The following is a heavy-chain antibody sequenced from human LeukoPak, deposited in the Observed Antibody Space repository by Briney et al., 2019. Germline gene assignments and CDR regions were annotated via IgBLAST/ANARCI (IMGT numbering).Heavy chain of an antibody. D-gene: IGHD3-10*01. V-gene: IGHV4-4*07. Sequence: SETLSLTCTVSGGSIGSYYWSWIRQPAGKGLEWIGRIYTSGSTNYNPSLKSRVTMSVDTSKNQFSLKLSSVTAADTAVYYCAREIGPFSITMVRGVTYYMDVWGKGTTVTISS. CDR3: AREIGPFSITMVRGVTYYMDV. CDR2: IYTSGST. CDR1: GGSIGSYY. J-gene: IGHJ6*03.